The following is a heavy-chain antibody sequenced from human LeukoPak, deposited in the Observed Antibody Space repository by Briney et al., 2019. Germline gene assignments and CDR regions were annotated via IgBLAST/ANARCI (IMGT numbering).Heavy chain of an antibody. V-gene: IGHV3-48*01. Sequence: GGSLRLSCAASGFTFSSYPMNWVRQAPGKGLEWISYISRGGNTIYYADSVKSRFTISRDNAKNSLYLQMNSLRAEDTAMYYCARAHAGGAYNYAMDVWGQGTTVTVSS. CDR2: ISRGGNTI. J-gene: IGHJ6*02. CDR3: ARAHAGGAYNYAMDV. D-gene: IGHD3-10*01. CDR1: GFTFSSYP.